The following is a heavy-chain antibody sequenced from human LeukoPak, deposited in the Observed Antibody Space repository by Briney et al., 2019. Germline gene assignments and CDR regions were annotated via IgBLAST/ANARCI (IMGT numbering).Heavy chain of an antibody. CDR3: AFRGYSSSWYTLGY. Sequence: PGGSLRLYCAAYGFTFSSYAMSWDRQAPGKGLEWVSAISGSGGSTYYADSVKGRFTISRDNSKNTLYLQMNSLRAEDTAVYYCAFRGYSSSWYTLGYWGQGTLVTVSS. CDR2: ISGSGGST. D-gene: IGHD6-13*01. V-gene: IGHV3-23*01. CDR1: GFTFSSYA. J-gene: IGHJ4*02.